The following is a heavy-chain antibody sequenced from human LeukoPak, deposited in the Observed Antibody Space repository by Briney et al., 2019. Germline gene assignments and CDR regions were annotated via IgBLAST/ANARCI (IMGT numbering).Heavy chain of an antibody. CDR3: ATYRGTSLRVFDP. D-gene: IGHD1-1*01. CDR2: VYYTGST. J-gene: IGHJ5*02. Sequence: SETLSLTCSLSGGSISNKYWSWIRQAPGKGLEWIGYVYYTGSTSYNPSLKSRVTISLDTSKKQFSLKLTSVTAADTAVYYCATYRGTSLRVFDPWGQGTLVTVSS. V-gene: IGHV4-59*08. CDR1: GGSISNKY.